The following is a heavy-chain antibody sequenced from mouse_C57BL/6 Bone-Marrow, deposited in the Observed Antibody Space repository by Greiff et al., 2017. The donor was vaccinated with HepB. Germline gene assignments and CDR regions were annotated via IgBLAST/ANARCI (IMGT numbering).Heavy chain of an antibody. V-gene: IGHV1-85*01. J-gene: IGHJ2*01. CDR2: IYPRDGST. CDR1: GYTFTSYD. CDR3: ARDYYGSSYVSYFDY. Sequence: VQLVESGPELVKPGASVKLSCKASGYTFTSYDINWVKQRPGQGLEWIGWIYPRDGSTKYNEKFKGKATLTVDTSSSTAYMELHSLTSEDSAVYFCARDYYGSSYVSYFDYWGQGTTLTVSS. D-gene: IGHD1-1*01.